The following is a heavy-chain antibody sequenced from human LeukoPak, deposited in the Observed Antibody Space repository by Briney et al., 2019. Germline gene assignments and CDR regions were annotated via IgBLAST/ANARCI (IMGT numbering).Heavy chain of an antibody. J-gene: IGHJ6*02. D-gene: IGHD3-10*01. CDR2: ISYDGSNK. CDR3: ARDFYGSGSDYYYGMDV. CDR1: GFTFSSYA. Sequence: RGSLRLSCAASGFTFSSYAMHWVRQAPGKGLEWVAVISYDGSNKYYADSVEGRFTISRDNSKNTLYLQMNSLRAEDTAVYYCARDFYGSGSDYYYGMDVWGQGTTVTVSS. V-gene: IGHV3-30-3*01.